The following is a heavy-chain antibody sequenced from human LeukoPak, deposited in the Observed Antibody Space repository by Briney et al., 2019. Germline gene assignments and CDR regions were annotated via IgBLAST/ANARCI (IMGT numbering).Heavy chain of an antibody. CDR2: ISSSSSYI. J-gene: IGHJ4*02. CDR3: ARAFDSSGYYYSGRGYFDY. Sequence: PGGSLRHSCAASGFTLSSYSMNWVRQAPGKGLEWVASISSSSSYIYYADSEKGRFTISRDNAKNSLYLQMNSLRAEDTAVYYCARAFDSSGYYYSGRGYFDYWGQGTLVTVSS. V-gene: IGHV3-21*01. D-gene: IGHD3-22*01. CDR1: GFTLSSYS.